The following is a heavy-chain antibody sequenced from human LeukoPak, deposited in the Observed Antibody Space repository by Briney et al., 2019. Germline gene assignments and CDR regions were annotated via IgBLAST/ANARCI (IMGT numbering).Heavy chain of an antibody. V-gene: IGHV3-30*03. CDR2: ISYDGNDE. D-gene: IGHD5-24*01. CDR1: GFTFSNYG. CDR3: AREEMATVTIDY. J-gene: IGHJ4*02. Sequence: PGGSLRLSCVASGFTFSNYGMHWVRQAPGKGLEWVTTISYDGNDEYYADSVKGRFTISRDNSKNTLYLQMNSLRAEDTAVYYCAREEMATVTIDYWGQGTLVTVSS.